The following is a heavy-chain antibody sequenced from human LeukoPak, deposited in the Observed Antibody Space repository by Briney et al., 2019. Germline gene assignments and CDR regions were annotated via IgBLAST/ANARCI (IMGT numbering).Heavy chain of an antibody. CDR1: GFTFSSYA. J-gene: IGHJ4*02. CDR3: ARDVTTVTSDFDY. CDR2: ISSSSSYI. D-gene: IGHD4-17*01. Sequence: SGGSLRLSCAASGFTFSSYAMSWVRQAPGKGLEWVSSISSSSSYIYYADSVKGRFTISRDNAKNSLYLQMNSLRAEDTAVYYCARDVTTVTSDFDYWGQGTLVTVSS. V-gene: IGHV3-21*01.